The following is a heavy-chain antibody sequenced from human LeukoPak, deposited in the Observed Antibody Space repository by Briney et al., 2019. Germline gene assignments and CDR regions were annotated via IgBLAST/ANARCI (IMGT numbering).Heavy chain of an antibody. CDR1: GGSISSYY. CDR3: ARDPPVDFWSGYGAFDI. D-gene: IGHD3-3*01. J-gene: IGHJ3*02. Sequence: SETLSLTCTVSGGSISSYYWRWIRQPAGKGLEWIGRIYTSGSTNYNPSLKSRVTMSVDTSKNQFSLKLSSVTAADTAVYYCARDPPVDFWSGYGAFDIWGLGTMVTVSS. CDR2: IYTSGST. V-gene: IGHV4-4*07.